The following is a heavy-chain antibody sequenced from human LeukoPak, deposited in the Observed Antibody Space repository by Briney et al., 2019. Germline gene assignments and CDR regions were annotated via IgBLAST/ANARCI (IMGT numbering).Heavy chain of an antibody. CDR3: ARVYSSSSGWFDP. CDR1: GGSISSYY. Sequence: KPSETLSLTCTVSGGSISSYYWSWIRQPPGKGLEWIGYIYYSGSTNYNPSLKSRVTISVDTSKNQFSLKLSSVTAADTAVYYCARVYSSSSGWFDPWGQGTLVTVSS. J-gene: IGHJ5*02. CDR2: IYYSGST. V-gene: IGHV4-59*01. D-gene: IGHD6-6*01.